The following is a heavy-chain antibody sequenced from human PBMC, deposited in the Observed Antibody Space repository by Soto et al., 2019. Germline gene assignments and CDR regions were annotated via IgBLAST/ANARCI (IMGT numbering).Heavy chain of an antibody. V-gene: IGHV1-18*01. J-gene: IGHJ6*02. CDR3: ARAGDPPYYGMDV. CDR1: GYTFTSYG. Sequence: QIQLVQSGAEVKEPGASVEVSCKASGYTFTSYGIGWVRQAPGQGLEWMGWISAYNGDTYYAQNLQGRVTMTTETSTPTAYMELRSLRSDDTAVYYWARAGDPPYYGMDVWGQGTTVTVSS. CDR2: ISAYNGDT. D-gene: IGHD7-27*01.